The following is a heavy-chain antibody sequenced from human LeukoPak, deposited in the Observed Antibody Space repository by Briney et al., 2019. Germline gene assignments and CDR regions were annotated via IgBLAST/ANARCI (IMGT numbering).Heavy chain of an antibody. CDR3: ARDLSAVAAY. V-gene: IGHV3-30*03. D-gene: IGHD6-19*01. CDR2: ISYDGSNK. J-gene: IGHJ4*02. Sequence: PGGSLRLSCAASGFTFSSYGMHWVRQAPGKGLEWVAVISYDGSNKYYADSVKGRFTISRDNSKNTLYLQMNSLRAEDTAVYYCARDLSAVAAYWGQGTLVTVSS. CDR1: GFTFSSYG.